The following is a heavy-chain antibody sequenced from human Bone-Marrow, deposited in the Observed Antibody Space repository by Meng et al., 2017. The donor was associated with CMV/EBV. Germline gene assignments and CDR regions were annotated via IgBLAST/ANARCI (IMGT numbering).Heavy chain of an antibody. J-gene: IGHJ4*02. CDR1: GFNCRSYG. CDR2: IRYDGSNK. D-gene: IGHD2-21*02. Sequence: VAVVELGGGGVKPGVSLSLSWASSGFNCRSYGMHWVRQAPGKGLEWVAFIRYDGSNKYYADSVKGRFTISRDNSKNTLFLQMNSLRVEDTAVYYCTRRRLPQGELDCWGQGTLVTVSS. V-gene: IGHV3-30*02. CDR3: TRRRLPQGELDC.